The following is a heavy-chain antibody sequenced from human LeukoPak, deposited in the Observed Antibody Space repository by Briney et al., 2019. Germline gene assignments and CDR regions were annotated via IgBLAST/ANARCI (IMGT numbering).Heavy chain of an antibody. CDR2: INSDGSST. D-gene: IGHD7-27*01. Sequence: GGSLRLSCAASGLTFSRYWMHWVRQAPGKGLVWVSRINSDGSSTSYADSVKGRFTISRDNAKNTLYLQMNGLRAEDTAVYYCATLGRVDVADYWGQGTLVTVSS. CDR1: GLTFSRYW. J-gene: IGHJ4*02. CDR3: ATLGRVDVADY. V-gene: IGHV3-74*01.